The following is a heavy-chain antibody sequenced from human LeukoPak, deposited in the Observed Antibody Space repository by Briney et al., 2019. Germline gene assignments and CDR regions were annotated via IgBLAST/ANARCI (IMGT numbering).Heavy chain of an antibody. V-gene: IGHV3-23*01. Sequence: GGSLRLSCAASGFTFSSYAMSWVRQAPGKGLEWVSAISGSGGSTYYADSVKGRFTISRDNSKNTLYLQMNSLRAEDTAVYYCARSITIEYYYYGMDVWGQGTTVTVSS. CDR1: GFTFSSYA. D-gene: IGHD3-10*01. CDR2: ISGSGGST. CDR3: ARSITIEYYYYGMDV. J-gene: IGHJ6*02.